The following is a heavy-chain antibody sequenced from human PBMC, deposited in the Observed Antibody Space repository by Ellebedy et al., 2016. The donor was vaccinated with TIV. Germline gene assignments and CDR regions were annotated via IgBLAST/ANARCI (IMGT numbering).Heavy chain of an antibody. D-gene: IGHD6-6*01. V-gene: IGHV1-18*01. J-gene: IGHJ4*02. CDR3: ARGREIAARTLDY. Sequence: NLQGRVTMTTDTSTSTAYMELRSLRSDDTAVYYCARGREIAARTLDYWGQGTLVTVSS.